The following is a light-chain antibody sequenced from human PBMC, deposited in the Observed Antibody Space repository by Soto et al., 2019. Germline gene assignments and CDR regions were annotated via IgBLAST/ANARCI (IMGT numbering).Light chain of an antibody. Sequence: DIQMTQSPSSLSASVGDRVTITCRASQGIRNDLGWFQQKPGKAPKRLIFAASNLESGVPSRFSGSGSWTESTSSTSSFLAEDVATDYCLQHYTCPRTVGPGTKLEIK. CDR2: AAS. CDR1: QGIRND. V-gene: IGKV1-17*01. CDR3: LQHYTCPRT. J-gene: IGKJ2*01.